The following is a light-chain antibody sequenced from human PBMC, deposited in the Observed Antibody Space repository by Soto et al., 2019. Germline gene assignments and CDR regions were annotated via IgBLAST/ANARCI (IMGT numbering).Light chain of an antibody. Sequence: EIVLTQSPATLSLSPGERATVSCRASHSVGKYLAWYQQKPGQAPRLLVYDASNRATGIPARFSGSGSGTDFTLTISSLDPEDFAVYYCQQRGNWPRTFGQGTKVEIK. V-gene: IGKV3-11*01. CDR3: QQRGNWPRT. CDR1: HSVGKY. CDR2: DAS. J-gene: IGKJ1*01.